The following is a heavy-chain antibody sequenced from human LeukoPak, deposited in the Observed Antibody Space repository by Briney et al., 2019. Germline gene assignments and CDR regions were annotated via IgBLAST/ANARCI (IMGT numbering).Heavy chain of an antibody. V-gene: IGHV1-8*03. D-gene: IGHD3-22*01. CDR3: ARGLPRTLYAYYYDSGGYYVFDY. Sequence: GASVKVSCKASGYTFTSYAINWVRQATGQGLEWMGWMNPNSGNTGYAQKFQGRVTITRNTSISTAYMELSSLRSEDTAVYYCARGLPRTLYAYYYDSGGYYVFDYWGQGTLVTVSS. J-gene: IGHJ4*02. CDR1: GYTFTSYA. CDR2: MNPNSGNT.